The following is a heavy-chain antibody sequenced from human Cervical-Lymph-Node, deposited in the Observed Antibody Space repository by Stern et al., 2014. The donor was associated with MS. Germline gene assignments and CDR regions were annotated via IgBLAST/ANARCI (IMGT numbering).Heavy chain of an antibody. CDR1: GGSISISSYY. CDR2: IYYSGSA. J-gene: IGHJ4*02. V-gene: IGHV4-39*01. Sequence: QLQLQESGPGLVKPSETLSLTCTVSGGSISISSYYWGWIRQPPGKGLEWIVNIYYSGSAYNTPPLKSGAPISVDTPKTNFFLKRSFVTATDTAVYYCARRAGFFDYWGQGTLVTVSS. CDR3: ARRAGFFDY.